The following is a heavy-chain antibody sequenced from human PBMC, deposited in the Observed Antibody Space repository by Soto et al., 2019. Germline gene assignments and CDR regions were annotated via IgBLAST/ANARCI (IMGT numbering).Heavy chain of an antibody. V-gene: IGHV4-31*03. CDR3: ARRSYYDSSGPN. J-gene: IGHJ4*02. CDR1: GGSISSGGYY. CDR2: IYYSGST. D-gene: IGHD3-22*01. Sequence: LALTCTVSGGSISSGGYYWSWIRQHPGKGLEWIGYIYYSGSTYYNPSLKSRVTISVDTSKNQFSLKLSSVTAADTAVYYCARRSYYDSSGPNWGQGTLVTVSS.